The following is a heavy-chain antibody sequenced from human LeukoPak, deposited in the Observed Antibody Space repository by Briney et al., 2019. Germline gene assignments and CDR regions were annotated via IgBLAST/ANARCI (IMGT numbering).Heavy chain of an antibody. D-gene: IGHD1-7*01. CDR3: AREYDRWKYDY. V-gene: IGHV1-3*01. Sequence: ASVKVSCKASGYTFTSYAIHWVRQDPGQRLEWMGWINAGNGNTKYSQKFQGRVTITRDTSASTAYMELSSLRSEDTAVYYCAREYDRWKYDYWGQGTLVTVSS. J-gene: IGHJ4*02. CDR1: GYTFTSYA. CDR2: INAGNGNT.